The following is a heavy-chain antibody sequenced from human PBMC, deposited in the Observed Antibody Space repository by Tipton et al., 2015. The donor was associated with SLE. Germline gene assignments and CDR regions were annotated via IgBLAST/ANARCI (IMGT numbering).Heavy chain of an antibody. D-gene: IGHD6-13*01. CDR3: ARDRIAAAGLNWFDP. CDR2: IYTSGST. V-gene: IGHV4-4*07. CDR1: GGSISSYY. Sequence: TLSLTCTVSGGSISSYYWSWIRQPAGKGLEWINYIYTSGSTNYNPSLKSRVTISVDTSKNQFSLKLSSVTAADTAVYYCARDRIAAAGLNWFDPWGQGTLVTVSS. J-gene: IGHJ5*02.